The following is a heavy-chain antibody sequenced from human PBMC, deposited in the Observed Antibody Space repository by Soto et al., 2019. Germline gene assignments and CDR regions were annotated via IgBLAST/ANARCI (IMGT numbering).Heavy chain of an antibody. D-gene: IGHD3-22*01. CDR1: GYTFTSYG. V-gene: IGHV1-18*01. Sequence: VKVSCKASGYTFTSYGISWVRQAPGQGLEWMGWISAYNGNTNYAQKLQGRVTMTTDTSTSTAYMELRSLRSDNTAVYYCARGRYYDSSGYAYLWGQGTLVTVSS. CDR2: ISAYNGNT. CDR3: ARGRYYDSSGYAYL. J-gene: IGHJ5*02.